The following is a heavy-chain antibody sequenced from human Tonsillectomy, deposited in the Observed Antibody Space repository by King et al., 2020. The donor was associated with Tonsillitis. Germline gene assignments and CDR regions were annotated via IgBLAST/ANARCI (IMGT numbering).Heavy chain of an antibody. CDR2: IYTSGST. D-gene: IGHD6-13*01. Sequence: QLQESGPGLVKPSETLSLTCTVSGGSISSYYWSWIRQPAGKGLEGVGRIYTSGSTNYNPSLKSRIPMSVDTSKNPFSLKLTTVTAADTAVYYCAREDSSFRPLDYWGQGTLVTVSS. V-gene: IGHV4-4*07. CDR1: GGSISSYY. J-gene: IGHJ4*02. CDR3: AREDSSFRPLDY.